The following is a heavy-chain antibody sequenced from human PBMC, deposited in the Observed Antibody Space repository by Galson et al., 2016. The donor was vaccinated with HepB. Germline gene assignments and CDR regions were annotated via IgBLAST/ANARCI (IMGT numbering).Heavy chain of an antibody. V-gene: IGHV4-61*03. D-gene: IGHD3-16*01. CDR3: AREFSHSNHAWGSYGMDV. J-gene: IGHJ6*02. CDR2: IYYNGRT. CDR1: SVSVTTAYYY. Sequence: SETLSLTCSVSSVSVTTAYYYWTWIRHSPGKGLEWIGHIYYNGRTTYSPSLKSRVTISLDTSKNHFSLNLNSVTTADTALYYCAREFSHSNHAWGSYGMDVWGRGTTVTISS.